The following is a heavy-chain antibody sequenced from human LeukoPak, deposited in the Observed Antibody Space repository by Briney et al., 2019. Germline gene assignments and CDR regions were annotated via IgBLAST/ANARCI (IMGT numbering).Heavy chain of an antibody. J-gene: IGHJ4*02. Sequence: GGSLRLSCAASGFAFRSYAMSWAPQPPGEGGEGVGDISGSGGSTYYADSMKGRFTISRDNSKNTLYLRMNSLRAEDTDVYYCAKIYDFWSGYRFYPLFDYWGQGTLVTVSS. D-gene: IGHD3-3*01. V-gene: IGHV3-23*01. CDR2: ISGSGGST. CDR3: AKIYDFWSGYRFYPLFDY. CDR1: GFAFRSYA.